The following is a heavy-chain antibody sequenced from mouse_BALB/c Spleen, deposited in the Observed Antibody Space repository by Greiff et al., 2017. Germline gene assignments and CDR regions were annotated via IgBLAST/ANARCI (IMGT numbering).Heavy chain of an antibody. Sequence: QVQLKESGPGLVQPSQSLSITCTVSGFSLTSYGVHWVRQSPGKGLEWLGVIWSGGSTDYNAAFISRLSISKDNSKSQVFFKMNSLQANDTAIYYCARNGYGSSLDAMDYWGQGTSVTVSS. V-gene: IGHV2-2*02. CDR3: ARNGYGSSLDAMDY. CDR2: IWSGGST. CDR1: GFSLTSYG. D-gene: IGHD1-1*01. J-gene: IGHJ4*01.